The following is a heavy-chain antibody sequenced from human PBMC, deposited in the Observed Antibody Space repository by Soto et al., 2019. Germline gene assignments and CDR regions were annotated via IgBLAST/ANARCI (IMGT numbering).Heavy chain of an antibody. CDR3: ARDGAVDIRYLFDP. V-gene: IGHV1-3*01. CDR2: INAGNGDT. J-gene: IGHJ5*02. D-gene: IGHD5-12*01. Sequence: ASVKVSCKASGYTFTSYTMHWVRQAPGQRLEWMGWINAGNGDTKYLQKFQGRVTITRDTSASTAYMELSSLRSEDTAVYYCARDGAVDIRYLFDPWGQGTLVTVS. CDR1: GYTFTSYT.